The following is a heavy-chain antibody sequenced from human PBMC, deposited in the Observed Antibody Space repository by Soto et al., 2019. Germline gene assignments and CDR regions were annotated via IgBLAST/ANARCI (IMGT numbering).Heavy chain of an antibody. CDR3: AKEHSGYEGYFDY. V-gene: IGHV3-9*01. J-gene: IGHJ4*02. CDR1: GFTFEDYV. CDR2: ISWNSGNI. Sequence: GGSLRLSCAASGFTFEDYVMHWVRQAPGKGLEWVSSISWNSGNIGYADSVKGRFTISRDNAKNSLYLQMNSLRAEDTALYYCAKEHSGYEGYFDYWGQGTQVTVSS. D-gene: IGHD5-12*01.